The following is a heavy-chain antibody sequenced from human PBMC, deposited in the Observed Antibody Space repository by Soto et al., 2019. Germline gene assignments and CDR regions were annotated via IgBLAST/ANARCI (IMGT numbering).Heavy chain of an antibody. CDR2: ITSNGDST. D-gene: IGHD1-26*01. V-gene: IGHV3-23*01. J-gene: IGHJ4*02. Sequence: GGSLRLSCAAFGFDFNKYAMTWVRQAPGKGLQWVSSITSNGDSTYYADSVKGRFTTSRDNSKNTLYLQMNSLRADDTAVYYCAKEHPPFGGSYPYFDYWGQGTLVTVSS. CDR3: AKEHPPFGGSYPYFDY. CDR1: GFDFNKYA.